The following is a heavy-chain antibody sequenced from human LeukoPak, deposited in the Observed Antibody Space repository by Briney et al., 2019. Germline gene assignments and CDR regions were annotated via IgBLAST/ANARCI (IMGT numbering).Heavy chain of an antibody. CDR1: GGSFSGYY. Sequence: SETLSLTCAVFGGSFSGYYWTWVRQAPGKGLEWIGEINESGTTNYNASLNNRVTISVYTSKNQFSLKLTSLTAADTAVFYCARALMTLVRGVPRTTWFHPWGQGTLVTVSS. CDR2: INESGTT. J-gene: IGHJ5*02. D-gene: IGHD3-10*01. CDR3: ARALMTLVRGVPRTTWFHP. V-gene: IGHV4-34*01.